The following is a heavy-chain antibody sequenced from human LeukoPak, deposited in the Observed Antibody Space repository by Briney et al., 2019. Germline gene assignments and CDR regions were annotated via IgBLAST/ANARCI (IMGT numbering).Heavy chain of an antibody. CDR2: YYIDATT. Sequence: PGGSLRLSCAASGFSVSNNYMSWVRQAPGKGLEWVSTYYIDATTHYLDSVRGRFTISSDSSKNTLYPQMNSLRVEDTAIYYCARESIPSGWYLSWGQGTLVTVSS. CDR1: GFSVSNNY. V-gene: IGHV3-53*01. D-gene: IGHD6-19*01. J-gene: IGHJ5*02. CDR3: ARESIPSGWYLS.